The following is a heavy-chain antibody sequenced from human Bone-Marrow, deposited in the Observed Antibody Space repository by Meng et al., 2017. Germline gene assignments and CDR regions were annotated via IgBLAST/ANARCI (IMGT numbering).Heavy chain of an antibody. D-gene: IGHD4-11*01. CDR1: GGSFSDYY. V-gene: IGHV4-34*01. CDR3: ARGPTTMAHDFDY. J-gene: IGHJ4*02. CDR2: INHSGST. Sequence: QVQIQQGGAGLLKPSETLSLTCVVSGGSFSDYYWSWTRQPPGKGLEWIGEINHSGSTNYNPSLESRATISVDTSQNNLSLKLSSVTAADSAVYYCARGPTTMAHDFDYWGQGTLVTVSS.